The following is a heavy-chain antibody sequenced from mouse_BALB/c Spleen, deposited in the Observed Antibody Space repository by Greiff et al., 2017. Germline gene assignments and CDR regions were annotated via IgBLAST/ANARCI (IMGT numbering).Heavy chain of an antibody. J-gene: IGHJ4*01. CDR1: GYTFTSYD. CDR3: ARWTKIKGEAMDY. Sequence: VQLQQSGPELVKPGALVKISCKASGYTFTSYDINWVKQRPGQGLEWIGWIYPGDGSTKYNEKFKGKATLTADKSSSTAYMQLSSLTSEYSAVYCGARWTKIKGEAMDYWGQGTSVTVSS. CDR2: IYPGDGST. D-gene: IGHD2-4*01. V-gene: IGHV1S56*01.